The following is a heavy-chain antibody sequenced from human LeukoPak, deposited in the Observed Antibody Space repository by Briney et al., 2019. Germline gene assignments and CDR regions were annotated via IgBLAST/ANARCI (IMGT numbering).Heavy chain of an antibody. CDR3: ARVIVTTFPFSYWYFDL. J-gene: IGHJ2*01. Sequence: PSETLSLTCTVSGGSISSSSYYWSWIRQPPGKGLEWIGYIYYSGSTNYNPSLKSRVTISVDTSKNQFSLKLSSVTAADTAVYYCARVIVTTFPFSYWYFDLWGRGTLVTVSS. D-gene: IGHD5-12*01. V-gene: IGHV4-61*01. CDR1: GGSISSSSYY. CDR2: IYYSGST.